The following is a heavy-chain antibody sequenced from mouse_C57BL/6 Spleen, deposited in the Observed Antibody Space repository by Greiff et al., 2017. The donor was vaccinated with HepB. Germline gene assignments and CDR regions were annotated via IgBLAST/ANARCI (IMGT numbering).Heavy chain of an antibody. CDR2: ISSGSSTI. CDR3: ARPGGYDAFDY. D-gene: IGHD2-2*01. CDR1: GFTFSDYG. Sequence: DVMLVESGGGLVKPGGSLKLSCAASGFTFSDYGMHWVRQAPEKGLEWVAYISSGSSTIYYADTVKGRFTISRDNAKNTLFLQMTSLRSEDTAMYYCARPGGYDAFDYWGQGTTLTVSS. V-gene: IGHV5-17*01. J-gene: IGHJ2*01.